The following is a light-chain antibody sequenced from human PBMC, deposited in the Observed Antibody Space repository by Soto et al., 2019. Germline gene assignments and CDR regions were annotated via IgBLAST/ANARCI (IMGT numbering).Light chain of an antibody. Sequence: EIVLTQSPATLSLSPVARATLSCRASLSISSDLAWYRQKPGQAPRLLIYRAFTRATGIPARFSGSGFGTDFTLTISSLQSEDFAVYYCQQYNSWPLTFGGGTKVDI. CDR1: LSISSD. CDR3: QQYNSWPLT. V-gene: IGKV3D-15*01. J-gene: IGKJ4*01. CDR2: RAF.